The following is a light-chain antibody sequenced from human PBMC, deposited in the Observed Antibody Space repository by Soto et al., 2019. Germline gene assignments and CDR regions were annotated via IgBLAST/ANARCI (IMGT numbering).Light chain of an antibody. V-gene: IGKV1-5*03. J-gene: IGKJ2*01. CDR2: KAS. CDR3: QQYKSYYRT. CDR1: QSISPW. Sequence: DIQMTQSPSTLSASVGDRVTITCRASQSISPWLAWYQQKPGKAPKILIYKASSLESGVPSRFSGSDSGTAFTLTINSLQPADFATYYCQQYKSYYRTFGQGTKLEIK.